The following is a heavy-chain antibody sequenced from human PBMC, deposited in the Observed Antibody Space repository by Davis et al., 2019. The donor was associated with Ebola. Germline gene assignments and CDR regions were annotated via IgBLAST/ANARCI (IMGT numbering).Heavy chain of an antibody. D-gene: IGHD2-21*01. CDR3: ARELRGGAYCGGDCPPAYYGMDV. CDR1: GYTFTSYG. J-gene: IGHJ6*02. Sequence: ASVKVSCKASGYTFTSYGISWVRQAPGQGLEWMGWISAYNGNTNYAQKLQGRVTMTTDTSTSTAYMELRSLRSDDTAVYYCARELRGGAYCGGDCPPAYYGMDVWGQGTTVTVSS. V-gene: IGHV1-18*01. CDR2: ISAYNGNT.